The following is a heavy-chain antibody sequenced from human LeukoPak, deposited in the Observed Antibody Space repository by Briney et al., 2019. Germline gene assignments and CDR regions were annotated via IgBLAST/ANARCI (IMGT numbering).Heavy chain of an antibody. J-gene: IGHJ4*02. D-gene: IGHD6-13*01. CDR2: IYYTGST. V-gene: IGHV4-59*08. CDR3: ARRASSSWQFNY. Sequence: SETLSLTCTVSGGSISNYYWSWIRQPPGKGLEWIGYIYYTGSTNYNPSLKSRVSISVDTSKNQFSLKLTSVTAADTAVYYCARRASSSWQFNYWGQGTLVTVSS. CDR1: GGSISNYY.